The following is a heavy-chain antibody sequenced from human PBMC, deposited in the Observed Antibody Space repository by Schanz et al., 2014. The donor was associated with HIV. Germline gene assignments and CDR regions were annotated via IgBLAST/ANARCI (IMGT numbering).Heavy chain of an antibody. J-gene: IGHJ6*02. Sequence: QVQLVESGGGVFQPGRSLRLSCSASGFPFSSTGMHWVRQAPGKGLEWVAIISYDGSNKDYADSVKGRFTISRDISKSTLYLQMNSLRAEDTAMYYCARDFGVTISTSGPPRNYYAMDVWGQGTTVTVSS. CDR1: GFPFSSTG. CDR2: ISYDGSNK. D-gene: IGHD3-3*01. V-gene: IGHV3-30*03. CDR3: ARDFGVTISTSGPPRNYYAMDV.